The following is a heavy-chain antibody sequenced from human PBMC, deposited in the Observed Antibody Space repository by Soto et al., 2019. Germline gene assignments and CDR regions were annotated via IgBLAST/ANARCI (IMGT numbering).Heavy chain of an antibody. CDR1: GFTFRTYG. J-gene: IGHJ3*02. CDR2: FWYDGSNK. Sequence: RGSLRLSCAASGFTFRTYGIRFFRHSPLKWLEWVAIFWYDGSNKYYAESVKGRFTISRDNSKNTLYLQMNSLRAEDTAVYYCARDGTFGAKGGSLDIWGQGTMVTVSS. D-gene: IGHD3-16*01. CDR3: ARDGTFGAKGGSLDI. V-gene: IGHV3-33*01.